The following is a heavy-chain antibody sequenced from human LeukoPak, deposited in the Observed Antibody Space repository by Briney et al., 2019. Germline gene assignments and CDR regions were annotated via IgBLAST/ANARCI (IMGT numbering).Heavy chain of an antibody. CDR2: ISAYNGNT. J-gene: IGHJ4*02. CDR3: ARDGRSPYDYVWGSYRSFDY. V-gene: IGHV1-18*01. Sequence: GASVKVSCKASGYTFTSYGISWVRQAPGLGLEWMGWISAYNGNTNYAQKLQGRVTMTTDTSTSTAYMEQRSLRSDDTAVYYCARDGRSPYDYVWGSYRSFDYWGQGTLVTVSS. CDR1: GYTFTSYG. D-gene: IGHD3-16*02.